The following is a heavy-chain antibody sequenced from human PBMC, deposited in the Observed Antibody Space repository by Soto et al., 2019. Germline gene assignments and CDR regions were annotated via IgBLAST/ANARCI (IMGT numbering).Heavy chain of an antibody. J-gene: IGHJ5*02. D-gene: IGHD3-10*01. V-gene: IGHV1-2*04. CDR1: GYTFTGYY. CDR3: ARGIRYGSGSYYNNGAWFDP. Sequence: ASVKVSCKASGYTFTGYYMHWVRQAPGQGLEWMGWINPNSGGTNYAQKFQGWVTMTRDTSISTAYMELSRLRSDDTAVYYRARGIRYGSGSYYNNGAWFDPWGQGTLVTVSS. CDR2: INPNSGGT.